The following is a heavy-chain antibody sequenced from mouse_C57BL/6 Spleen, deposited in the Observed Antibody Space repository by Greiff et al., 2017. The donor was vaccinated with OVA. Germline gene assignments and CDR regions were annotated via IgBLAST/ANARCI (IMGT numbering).Heavy chain of an antibody. V-gene: IGHV1-55*01. CDR3: ARGDGNYALFAY. CDR1: GYTFTSYW. J-gene: IGHJ3*01. Sequence: QVQLQQPGAELVKPGASVKMSCKASGYTFTSYWITWVKQRPGQGLEWIGDIYPGSGSTNYNEKFKSKATLTVDTSSSTAYMQLSSLTSEDSAVYYCARGDGNYALFAYWGQGTLVTVSA. D-gene: IGHD2-1*01. CDR2: IYPGSGST.